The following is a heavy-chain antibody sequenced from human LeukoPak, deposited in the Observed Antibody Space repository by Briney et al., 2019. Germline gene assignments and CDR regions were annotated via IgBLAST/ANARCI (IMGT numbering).Heavy chain of an antibody. CDR1: GGSISSYY. CDR2: IYYSGST. Sequence: SETLSLTCTVSGGSISSYYWSWIRQPPGKGLEWIGYIYYSGSTNYNPSLKSRVTISVDTSKNQFSLKLSSVTAADTAVYYCARHWSGKPPHYWGQGTLVTVSS. J-gene: IGHJ4*02. CDR3: ARHWSGKPPHY. V-gene: IGHV4-59*08. D-gene: IGHD3-3*01.